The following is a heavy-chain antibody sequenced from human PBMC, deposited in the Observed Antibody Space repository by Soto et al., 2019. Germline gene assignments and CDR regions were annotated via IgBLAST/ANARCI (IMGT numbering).Heavy chain of an antibody. V-gene: IGHV4-59*01. D-gene: IGHD4-17*01. Sequence: SETLSLTCTVSGGSISSYYWSWIRQPPGKGLEWIGYIYYSGSTNYNPSLKSRVTISVDTSKNQFSLKLSSVTAADTAVYYCARATYGGYYMDVWGKGTTVTVSS. CDR3: ARATYGGYYMDV. J-gene: IGHJ6*03. CDR2: IYYSGST. CDR1: GGSISSYY.